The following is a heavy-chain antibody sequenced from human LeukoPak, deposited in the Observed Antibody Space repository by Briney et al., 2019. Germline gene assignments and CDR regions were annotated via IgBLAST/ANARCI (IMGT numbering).Heavy chain of an antibody. Sequence: GGSLRLSRAASGFTFSSNAMSWVRQAPGKGLEWVSGISDSGGSTYYADSVKGRFTISRDNSKNLLYLQMSSLRAEDTAVYYCAKQDPYSSAWYPWGQGTLVTVSS. CDR3: AKQDPYSSAWYP. D-gene: IGHD6-19*01. CDR1: GFTFSSNA. J-gene: IGHJ5*02. V-gene: IGHV3-23*01. CDR2: ISDSGGST.